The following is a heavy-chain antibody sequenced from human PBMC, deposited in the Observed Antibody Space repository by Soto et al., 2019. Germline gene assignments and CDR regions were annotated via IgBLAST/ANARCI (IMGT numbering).Heavy chain of an antibody. D-gene: IGHD5-12*01. CDR2: IKQDGSEK. CDR1: GFTFSSYW. J-gene: IGHJ4*02. V-gene: IGHV3-7*03. CDR3: ARVSGYDSYPFDY. Sequence: VSLRLSCAASGFTFSSYWMSWVRQAPGKGLEWVANIKQDGSEKYYVDSVKGRFTISRDNAKNSLYLQMNSLRAEDTAVYYCARVSGYDSYPFDYWGQGALVTVSS.